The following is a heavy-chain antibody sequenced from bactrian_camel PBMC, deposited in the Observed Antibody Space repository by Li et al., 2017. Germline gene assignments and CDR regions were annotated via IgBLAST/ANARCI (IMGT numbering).Heavy chain of an antibody. Sequence: HVQLVESGGGSVQTGETLRLSCTASGFSFDDSDMGWYRQAPGNECELVSTIGPDGSTYYPESVKGRFTISRDNAKNMVYLQMNSLKPGDTAMYYCAADRRPYSGGYVALGYWGQGTQVTVS. V-gene: IGHV3S63*01. CDR2: IGPDGST. CDR3: AADRRPYSGGYVALGY. CDR1: GFSFDDSD. J-gene: IGHJ4*01. D-gene: IGHD2*01.